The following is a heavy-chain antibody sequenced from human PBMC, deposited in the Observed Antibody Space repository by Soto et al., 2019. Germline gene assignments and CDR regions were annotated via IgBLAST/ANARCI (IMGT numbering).Heavy chain of an antibody. V-gene: IGHV3-74*03. CDR2: VNTDGGTS. CDR1: GFTFSGHW. CDR3: AREAGYCSRTSCYRRAFDT. D-gene: IGHD2-2*01. J-gene: IGHJ3*02. Sequence: EVQLVESGGDLVRPGGSLRLSCAASGFTFSGHWMHWVRQVPGKGLEWVSRVNTDGGTSAYADSVKGRFTISRKNAKNTLYLQMSGLRAEDAAVYYCAREAGYCSRTSCYRRAFDTWGQGTTVSVSS.